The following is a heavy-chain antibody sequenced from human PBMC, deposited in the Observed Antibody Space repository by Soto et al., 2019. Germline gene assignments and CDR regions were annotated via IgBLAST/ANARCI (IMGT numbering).Heavy chain of an antibody. CDR2: ISYDGSNK. CDR3: AKDLGIQLWSFDY. Sequence: QVQLVESEGGVVQPGRSLRLSCAASGFTFSSYGMHWVRQAPGKGLEWVAVISYDGSNKYYADSVKGRFTISRDNSKNTLYLQMNSLRAEDTAVYYCAKDLGIQLWSFDYWGQGTLVTVSS. J-gene: IGHJ4*02. D-gene: IGHD5-18*01. CDR1: GFTFSSYG. V-gene: IGHV3-30*18.